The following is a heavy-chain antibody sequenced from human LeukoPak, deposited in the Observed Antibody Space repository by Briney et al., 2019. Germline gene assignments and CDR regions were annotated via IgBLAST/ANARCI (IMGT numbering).Heavy chain of an antibody. CDR1: GGSLSGHY. J-gene: IGHJ4*02. V-gene: IGHV4-34*01. Sequence: SETLSLTCGVYGGSLSGHYWSWIRQSPGKGLEWIGEINHSGDTNYNPSLKSRVAISVDTSNNQFSLKVNSVTAADTAIHYCARGLYYFDYWGQGTLVSVSS. CDR3: ARGLYYFDY. CDR2: INHSGDT.